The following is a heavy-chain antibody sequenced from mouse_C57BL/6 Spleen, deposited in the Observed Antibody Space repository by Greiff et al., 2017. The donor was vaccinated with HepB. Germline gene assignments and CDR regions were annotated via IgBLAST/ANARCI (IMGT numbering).Heavy chain of an antibody. CDR2: IDPSDSYT. Sequence: QVQLQQPGAELVRPGTSVKLSCKASGYTFTSYWMHWVKQRPGQGLEWIGVIDPSDSYTNYNQKFKGKATLTVDTSSSTAYMQLSSLTSEDSAVYYCAGITTVVATPGVWGTGTTVTVSS. CDR1: GYTFTSYW. V-gene: IGHV1-59*01. CDR3: AGITTVVATPGV. J-gene: IGHJ1*03. D-gene: IGHD1-1*01.